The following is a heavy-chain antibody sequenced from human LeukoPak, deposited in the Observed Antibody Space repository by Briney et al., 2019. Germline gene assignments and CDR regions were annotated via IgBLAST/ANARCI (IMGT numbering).Heavy chain of an antibody. CDR2: ISSSSSYI. CDR1: GFTFSSYS. CDR3: ARAEQLVDY. V-gene: IGHV3-21*01. J-gene: IGHJ4*02. Sequence: PGGSLRLSCAASGFTFSSYSMNWVRQALGKGLEWVSSISSSSSYIYHADSVKGRFTISRDNAKNSLYLQMNSLRAEDTAVYYCARAEQLVDYWGQGTLVTVSS. D-gene: IGHD6-6*01.